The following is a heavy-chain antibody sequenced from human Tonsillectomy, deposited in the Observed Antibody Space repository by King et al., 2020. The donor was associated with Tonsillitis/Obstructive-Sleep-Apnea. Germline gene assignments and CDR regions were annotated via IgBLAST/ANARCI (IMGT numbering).Heavy chain of an antibody. D-gene: IGHD3-3*01. J-gene: IGHJ4*02. CDR1: GFTFSSYG. V-gene: IGHV3-33*01. Sequence: VQLVEAGGGVVQPGRSLRLSCVASGFTFSSYGRHWVRQAPGKGLEGGAVVWYDGSNKYYEDSVKGRFTISRDNSKTTLYLKMISLRAEDTAVYYCARDSSPRYYDFWSGYGDYWGQGTLVTVSS. CDR3: ARDSSPRYYDFWSGYGDY. CDR2: VWYDGSNK.